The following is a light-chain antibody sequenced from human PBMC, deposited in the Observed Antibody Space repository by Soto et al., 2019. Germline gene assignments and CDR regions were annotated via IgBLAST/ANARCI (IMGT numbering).Light chain of an antibody. CDR1: NSNIGRNN. CDR2: SNT. J-gene: IGLJ2*01. CDR3: ATWDDSLSGVV. V-gene: IGLV1-47*02. Sequence: QSVLTQPPSASGAPGQRVTISCSGSNSNIGRNNVYWYQQLPGTAPKLLIYSNTQRPSGVPDRISGSKSGTSASLAISGLRSEDEADYYCATWDDSLSGVVFGGGTKVTVL.